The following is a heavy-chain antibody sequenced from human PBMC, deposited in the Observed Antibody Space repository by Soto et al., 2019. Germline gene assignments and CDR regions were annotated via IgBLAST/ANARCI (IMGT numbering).Heavy chain of an antibody. Sequence: QVQLVQSGAEVKKPGASVKVSCKASGYTFTSYDINWVRQATGQGLEWMGWMNPNSGNTGYAQKYXGRVTMPRNSXXGXAVXGLSSLRSEDTAGYYCAGGSRYWSGGSCYGHWFDPWGQGTLVSVSS. CDR2: MNPNSGNT. CDR1: GYTFTSYD. J-gene: IGHJ5*02. CDR3: AGGSRYWSGGSCYGHWFDP. V-gene: IGHV1-8*01. D-gene: IGHD2-15*01.